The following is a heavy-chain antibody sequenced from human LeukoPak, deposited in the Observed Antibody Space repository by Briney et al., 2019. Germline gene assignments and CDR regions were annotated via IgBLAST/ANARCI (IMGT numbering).Heavy chain of an antibody. CDR2: SHYTGET. Sequence: SETLSLTCTVSGVSVTNYYWSWIRQPPGKGLEWIAYSHYTGETNNNASLRSRITISVDTSKNEFSLKLSSVTAADAAVYYCARQPGSTAAFDIWGQGTTVIVSA. J-gene: IGHJ3*02. CDR3: ARQPGSTAAFDI. D-gene: IGHD5-18*01. CDR1: GVSVTNYY. V-gene: IGHV4-59*08.